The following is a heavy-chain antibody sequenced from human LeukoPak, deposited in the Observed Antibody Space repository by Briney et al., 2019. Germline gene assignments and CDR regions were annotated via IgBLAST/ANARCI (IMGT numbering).Heavy chain of an antibody. V-gene: IGHV3-72*01. CDR3: ARGKPGTYSFDY. CDR2: SRNKAESYTT. J-gene: IGHJ4*02. Sequence: GGSLRLSCAASGITFSGHYMDWVRRAPGKGLEWVGRSRNKAESYTTEYAASVKGRFTISRDDSKNSLYLQMNSLKTEDTAVYYCARGKPGTYSFDYWGQGTLVTVSS. CDR1: GITFSGHY. D-gene: IGHD1-26*01.